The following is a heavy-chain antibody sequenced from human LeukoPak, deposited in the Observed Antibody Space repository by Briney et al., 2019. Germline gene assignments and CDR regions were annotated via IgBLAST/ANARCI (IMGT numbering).Heavy chain of an antibody. Sequence: SGGSLRLSCAASGFTFSSYSMNWVRQAPGKGLEWVSYISSSSSTIYYADSVKGRFTISRDNAKNSLYLQMNSLRAEDTAVYYCARDRYFDYWGQGTLVTVSS. J-gene: IGHJ4*02. CDR3: ARDRYFDY. CDR2: ISSSSSTI. V-gene: IGHV3-48*01. CDR1: GFTFSSYS.